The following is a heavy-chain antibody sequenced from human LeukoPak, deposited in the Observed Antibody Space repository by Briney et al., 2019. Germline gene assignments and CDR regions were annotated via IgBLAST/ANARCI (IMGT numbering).Heavy chain of an antibody. V-gene: IGHV1-69*04. CDR1: GGTFSSYA. Sequence: SVKVSCKASGGTFSSYAISWVRQAPGQGLEWMGRIIPILGIANYAQKFQGRVTITADKSTSTAYMELSSLRSEDTAVYYCARVAGDITMVRGVTYYFDYWGQGTLVTVSS. J-gene: IGHJ4*02. CDR3: ARVAGDITMVRGVTYYFDY. D-gene: IGHD3-10*01. CDR2: IIPILGIA.